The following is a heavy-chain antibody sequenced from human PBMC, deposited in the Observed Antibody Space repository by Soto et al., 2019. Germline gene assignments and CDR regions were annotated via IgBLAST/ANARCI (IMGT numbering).Heavy chain of an antibody. D-gene: IGHD3-22*01. V-gene: IGHV4-30-4*01. J-gene: IGHJ3*02. CDR2: IYYSGST. Sequence: PSETLSLTCTVSGGSISSGDYYWSWIRQPPGKGLEWIGYIYYSGSTYYNPSLKSRVTISVDTSKNQFSLKLSSVTAADTAVYYCARGDYDSSRRDDAFDIWGQGTMVTVSS. CDR3: ARGDYDSSRRDDAFDI. CDR1: GGSISSGDYY.